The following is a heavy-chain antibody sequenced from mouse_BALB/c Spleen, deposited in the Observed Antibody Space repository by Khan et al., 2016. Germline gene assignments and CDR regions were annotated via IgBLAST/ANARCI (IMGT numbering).Heavy chain of an antibody. V-gene: IGHV9-3-1*01. Sequence: QIQLVQSGPELKKPGETVKISCKASGYTFTNYGMNWVKQAPGKGLKWMGWINTYTGEPTYADDFKGRFAFSLETSASTAYLQINNLKNEDTATYFCARRLGFSYAMDYWGQGTSVTVSS. CDR3: ARRLGFSYAMDY. D-gene: IGHD4-1*01. CDR2: INTYTGEP. J-gene: IGHJ4*01. CDR1: GYTFTNYG.